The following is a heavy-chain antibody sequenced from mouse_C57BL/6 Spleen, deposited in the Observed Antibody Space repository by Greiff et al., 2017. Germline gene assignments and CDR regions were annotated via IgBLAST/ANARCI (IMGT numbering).Heavy chain of an antibody. J-gene: IGHJ4*01. D-gene: IGHD3-2*02. CDR1: GYTFTDYY. CDR2: INPNYGTT. V-gene: IGHV1-39*01. Sequence: EVQLQQSGPELVKPGASVKISCKASGYTFTDYYMNWVKQSHGKSLEWIGVINPNYGTTSYNQKFKGKATLTVDQSSSTAYMQLNSLTSEDSAVYYCARQLRLLRAMDYWGQGTSVTVSS. CDR3: ARQLRLLRAMDY.